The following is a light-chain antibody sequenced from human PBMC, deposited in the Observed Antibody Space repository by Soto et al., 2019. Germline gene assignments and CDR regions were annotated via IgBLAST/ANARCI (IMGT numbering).Light chain of an antibody. CDR3: QQRYSWPLT. CDR1: QSVRSY. CDR2: DTS. Sequence: EIVLTQSPATLSLSPGERATLSCRASQSVRSYLAWYQQKPGQAPRPLIYDTSNRATGIPARFSGSGSGTDFTLTISSLEPEDLAVYYCQQRYSWPLTFGQGTKLEIK. J-gene: IGKJ2*01. V-gene: IGKV3-11*01.